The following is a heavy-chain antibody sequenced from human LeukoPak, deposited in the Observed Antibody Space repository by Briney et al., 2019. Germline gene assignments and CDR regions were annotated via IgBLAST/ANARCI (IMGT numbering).Heavy chain of an antibody. D-gene: IGHD5-12*01. CDR3: ATRGYSGYDPLGVDY. CDR2: IIPILGIA. Sequence: SVKVSCTASGGTFSSYAISWVRQAPGQGLEWMGRIIPILGIANYAQKFQGRVTITADKSKSTAYMELSSLRSEDTAVYYCATRGYSGYDPLGVDYWGQGTLVTVSS. CDR1: GGTFSSYA. J-gene: IGHJ4*02. V-gene: IGHV1-69*04.